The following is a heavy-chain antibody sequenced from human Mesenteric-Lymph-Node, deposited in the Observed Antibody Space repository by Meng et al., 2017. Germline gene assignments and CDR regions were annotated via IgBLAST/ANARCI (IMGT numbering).Heavy chain of an antibody. CDR1: GGTFSSYA. V-gene: IGHV1-69*01. D-gene: IGHD3-10*01. Sequence: QVQLVQSGAEVKKPGSSVKVSCKASGGTFSSYAISWVRQAPGQGLEWMGGIIPIFGTANYAQKFQGRVTITADESTSTAYMELSSLRSEDTAVYYCARAYYGSGSYYKPVTDPAFDYWGQGTLVTVSS. CDR3: ARAYYGSGSYYKPVTDPAFDY. CDR2: IIPIFGTA. J-gene: IGHJ4*02.